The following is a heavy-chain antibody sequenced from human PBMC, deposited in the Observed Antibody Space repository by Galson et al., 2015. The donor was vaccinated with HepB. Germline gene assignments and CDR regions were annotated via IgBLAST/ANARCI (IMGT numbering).Heavy chain of an antibody. D-gene: IGHD3-9*01. CDR3: ARVASDWLYYFDF. V-gene: IGHV3-74*01. Sequence: SLRLSCAASGFTFNKSWMHWVRQVPGKGLVWVSHISPDGRTTSYADSVKGRFIISRDNAKNTLHLQMNTLRLDDTAVYYCARVASDWLYYFDFWGQGEMVTVSS. CDR2: ISPDGRTT. J-gene: IGHJ4*02. CDR1: GFTFNKSW.